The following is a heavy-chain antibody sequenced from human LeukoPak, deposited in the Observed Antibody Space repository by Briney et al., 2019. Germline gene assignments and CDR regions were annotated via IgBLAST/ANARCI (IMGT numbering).Heavy chain of an antibody. J-gene: IGHJ4*02. D-gene: IGHD3-22*01. V-gene: IGHV4-59*08. CDR2: INYSGNT. CDR1: GGSISNYY. CDR3: ARHYDSSGYHLSPFDF. Sequence: SETLSLTCTVSGGSISNYYWSWIRQPPGKGLEWIAYINYSGNTNYNPSLKSRVTISVDTSKKQLSLKLSSVTAADTAVYYCARHYDSSGYHLSPFDFWGRGILVTVSS.